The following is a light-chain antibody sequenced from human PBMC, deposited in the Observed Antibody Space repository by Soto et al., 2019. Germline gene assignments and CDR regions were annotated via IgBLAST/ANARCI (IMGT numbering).Light chain of an antibody. J-gene: IGKJ3*01. CDR3: QQYGSSTSFT. CDR2: GAS. CDR1: QSVSSSY. Sequence: EIVLTQSPGTLSLSPGERATLSCRASQSVSSSYLAWYQQKPGQAPRLLIYGASGRATGIPDRFSGSGSGTDFTLTISRLQPEAFAVYYCQQYGSSTSFTFGPGTKVDIK. V-gene: IGKV3-20*01.